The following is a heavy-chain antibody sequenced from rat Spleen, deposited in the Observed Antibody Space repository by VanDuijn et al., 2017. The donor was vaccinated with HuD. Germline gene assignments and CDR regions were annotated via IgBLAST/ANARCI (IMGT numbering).Heavy chain of an antibody. CDR1: GFTFSDYY. CDR3: TRHPDYSNYFDY. CDR2: ISSDGRRN. Sequence: EVQLVESDGGLVQPGRSLKLSCAASGFTFSDYYMAWVRQAPTKGLEWVATISSDGRRNYYRDSVKGRFTVSRDNAESILYLQMDGLRSEDTATYYCTRHPDYSNYFDYWGQGAMVTVSS. V-gene: IGHV5-29*01. J-gene: IGHJ2*01. D-gene: IGHD1-7*01.